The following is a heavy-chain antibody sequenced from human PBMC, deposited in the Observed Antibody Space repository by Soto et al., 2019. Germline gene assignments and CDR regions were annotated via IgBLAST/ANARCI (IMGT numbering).Heavy chain of an antibody. Sequence: PGGSLRLSCAASGFTFSSYAMHWVRQAPGKGLEWVAVISYDGSNKYYADSVKGRFTISRDNSKNTLYLQMNSLRAEDTAVYYCAREGYSSSWYQNYYYGMDVWGQGTTVTVYS. J-gene: IGHJ6*02. CDR3: AREGYSSSWYQNYYYGMDV. D-gene: IGHD6-13*01. CDR1: GFTFSSYA. V-gene: IGHV3-30-3*01. CDR2: ISYDGSNK.